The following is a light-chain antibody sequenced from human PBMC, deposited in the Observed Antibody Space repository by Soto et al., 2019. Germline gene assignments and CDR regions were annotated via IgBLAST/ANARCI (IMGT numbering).Light chain of an antibody. CDR3: CSYAGRYTCGV. CDR1: SSDVGGYNY. Sequence: QSVLTQPRSVSGSPGQSVTISCTGTSSDVGGYNYVSWYQQHPGKVPKLMIYDVNKRSSGVPDRFSGSKSGNTASLTISGLQAEDEAYYYCCSYAGRYTCGVFGTGTQLTVL. CDR2: DVN. J-gene: IGLJ1*01. V-gene: IGLV2-11*01.